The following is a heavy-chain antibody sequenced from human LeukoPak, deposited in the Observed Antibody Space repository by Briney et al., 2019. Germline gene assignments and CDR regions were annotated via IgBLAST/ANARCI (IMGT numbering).Heavy chain of an antibody. V-gene: IGHV3-33*01. J-gene: IGHJ4*02. CDR1: GFTFSSYG. Sequence: PGGSLRLSCAASGFTFSSYGMHWVRQAPGKGLEWVAVIWYDGSNKYYADSVKGRFTISRDNSKNTLYLQMNSLRAEDTAVYYCARGSDYGDPFDYWGQGTLVTVSS. D-gene: IGHD4-17*01. CDR3: ARGSDYGDPFDY. CDR2: IWYDGSNK.